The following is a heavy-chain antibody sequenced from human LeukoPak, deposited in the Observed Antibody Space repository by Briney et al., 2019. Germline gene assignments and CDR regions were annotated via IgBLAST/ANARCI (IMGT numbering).Heavy chain of an antibody. V-gene: IGHV1-69*10. Sequence: GASVRVSCKPPRHSSSSYAPNWGCQAPGQGPEWVGRVIPSLGITNYAQKFQGRVTLTADKSTSTAYMELSSLRSEDTAVYYCARDTSGYYDTRGYWYFDLWGRGTLVTVSS. J-gene: IGHJ2*01. CDR2: VIPSLGIT. CDR1: RHSSSSYA. CDR3: ARDTSGYYDTRGYWYFDL. D-gene: IGHD3-22*01.